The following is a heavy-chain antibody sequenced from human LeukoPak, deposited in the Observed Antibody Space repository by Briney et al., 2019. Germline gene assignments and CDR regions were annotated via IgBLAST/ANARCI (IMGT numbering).Heavy chain of an antibody. CDR2: MNPNSGNT. J-gene: IGHJ4*02. V-gene: IGHV1-8*01. CDR3: ARAAIQTYYYDSSPNPFDY. CDR1: GYTFTSYD. Sequence: EASVKVSCKASGYTFTSYDINWVRQATGQGLEWMGWMNPNSGNTGYAQKFQGRVTMTRNTSISTAYMELSSLRSVDTAVYYCARAAIQTYYYDSSPNPFDYWGQGTLVTVSS. D-gene: IGHD3-22*01.